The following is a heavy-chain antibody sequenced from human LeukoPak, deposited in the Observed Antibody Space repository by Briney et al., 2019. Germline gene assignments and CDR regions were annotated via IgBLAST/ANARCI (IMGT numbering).Heavy chain of an antibody. V-gene: IGHV3-9*01. Sequence: HTGRSLRLSCAASGFTFDDYAMHWVRHAPGKGLEWVSGISWNSGSIGYADSVKGRFTISRDNAKNSLYLQMNSLRAEDTALYYCAKGPGYYDSSGSTDYWGQGTLVTVSS. CDR3: AKGPGYYDSSGSTDY. D-gene: IGHD3-22*01. CDR2: ISWNSGSI. J-gene: IGHJ4*02. CDR1: GFTFDDYA.